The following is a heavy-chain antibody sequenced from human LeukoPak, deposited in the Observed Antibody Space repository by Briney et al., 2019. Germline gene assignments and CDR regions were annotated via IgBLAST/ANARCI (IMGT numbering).Heavy chain of an antibody. V-gene: IGHV1-8*01. CDR1: GYTFTSYD. D-gene: IGHD6-19*01. Sequence: ASVKVSCKASGYTFTSYDINWVRQATGQGLEWMGWMNPNSGNTGYAQKFQGRVTMTRNISISTAYMELSSLRSDDTAVYYCARKGSPVAGKRNWFDPWGQGTLVIVSS. CDR3: ARKGSPVAGKRNWFDP. CDR2: MNPNSGNT. J-gene: IGHJ5*02.